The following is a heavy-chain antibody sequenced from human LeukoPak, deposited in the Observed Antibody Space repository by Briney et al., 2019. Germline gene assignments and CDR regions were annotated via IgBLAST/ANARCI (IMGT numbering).Heavy chain of an antibody. J-gene: IGHJ5*02. Sequence: SETLSLTCTVSGGSISSSSYYWGWIRQPPGKGLEWIGSIYYSGSTYYNPSLKSRVTISVDTSKNQFSLKLRSVTAADTAVYYCARDEVSRYCSGGSCYSYNWFDPWGQGTLVTVSS. D-gene: IGHD2-15*01. CDR2: IYYSGST. CDR3: ARDEVSRYCSGGSCYSYNWFDP. V-gene: IGHV4-39*07. CDR1: GGSISSSSYY.